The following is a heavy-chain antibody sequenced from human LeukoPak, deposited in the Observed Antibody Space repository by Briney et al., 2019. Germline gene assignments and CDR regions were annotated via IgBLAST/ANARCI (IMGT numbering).Heavy chain of an antibody. CDR1: GYTFTSYY. CDR2: INPSGGST. J-gene: IGHJ6*03. V-gene: IGHV1-46*01. CDR3: ARDRNDILTGPSYYMDV. D-gene: IGHD3-9*01. Sequence: ASVKVSCKASGYTFTSYYMHWVRQAPGQGLEWMGIINPSGGSTSYAQKFQGRVTMTRDTSTSTVYMELSSLRSEDMAVYYCARDRNDILTGPSYYMDVWGKGTTVTISS.